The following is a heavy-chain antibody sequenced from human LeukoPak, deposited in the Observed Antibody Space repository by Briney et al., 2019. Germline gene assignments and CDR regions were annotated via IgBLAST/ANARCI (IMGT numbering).Heavy chain of an antibody. V-gene: IGHV4-38-2*02. CDR1: GYSISSGYY. J-gene: IGHJ5*02. CDR2: IYHSGST. CDR3: ARVQSRLSWFDP. Sequence: SETLSLTCTVSGYSISSGYYWGWIRQPPGKGLEWIGSIYHSGSTYFNPSLKSRVTISVDTSKNQFSLKLSSVTAADTAVYYCARVQSRLSWFDPWGQGTLVTVSS.